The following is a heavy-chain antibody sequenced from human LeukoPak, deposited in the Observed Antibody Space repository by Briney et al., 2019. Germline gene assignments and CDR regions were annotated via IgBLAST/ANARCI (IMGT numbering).Heavy chain of an antibody. CDR2: IYYSGST. Sequence: SRTLSLTCTVSGGSISSGGYYWSWIRQHPGKGLEWIGYIYYSGSTYYNPSLKSRVTISVDTSKNQFSLKLSSVTAADTAVYYCARSQPDAFDIWGQGTMVTVSS. V-gene: IGHV4-31*03. J-gene: IGHJ3*02. CDR1: GGSISSGGYY. CDR3: ARSQPDAFDI.